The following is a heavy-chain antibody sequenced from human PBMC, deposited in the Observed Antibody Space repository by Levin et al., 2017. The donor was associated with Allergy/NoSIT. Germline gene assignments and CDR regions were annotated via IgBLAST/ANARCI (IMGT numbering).Heavy chain of an antibody. V-gene: IGHV3-7*04. CDR2: IKPDGSGE. J-gene: IGHJ4*02. CDR1: GFDFSGFW. D-gene: IGHD1-1*01. CDR3: ARGTTRHDY. Sequence: GGSLRLSCAASGFDFSGFWMTWVRQPPGKGLEWVANIKPDGSGENYVDSVKGRFTISRDNAKNSLLLQMNSLRVDDTAVYYCARGTTRHDYWGQGTLVTVSS.